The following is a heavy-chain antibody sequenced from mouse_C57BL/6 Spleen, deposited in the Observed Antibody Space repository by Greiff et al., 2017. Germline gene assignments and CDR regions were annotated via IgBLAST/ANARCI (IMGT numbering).Heavy chain of an antibody. V-gene: IGHV14-3*01. D-gene: IGHD6-1*01. Sequence: VQLKQSVAELVRPGASVKLSCTASGFNIKNTYMHWVKQRPEQGLEWIGRIDPANGKTKYAPKFQGKATITADTSSNTAYLQLSSLTSEDTAIYYFARMKGAVYYFDYWGQGTTLTVSS. CDR2: IDPANGKT. J-gene: IGHJ2*01. CDR3: ARMKGAVYYFDY. CDR1: GFNIKNTY.